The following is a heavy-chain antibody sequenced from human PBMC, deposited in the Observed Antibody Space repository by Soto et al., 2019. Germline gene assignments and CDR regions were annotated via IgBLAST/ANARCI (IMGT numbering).Heavy chain of an antibody. Sequence: ASVKVSCKTSGYTFSTYDINWVRQAPGQGLEWMGWMNPNSGDTGYAQKFLGRLTMTRDSSIRTVYMGLSSLNSEDTAVYYCARVNYYGSGSYQDFFYFYALDVRGQGTTVTVSS. CDR3: ARVNYYGSGSYQDFFYFYALDV. D-gene: IGHD3-10*01. J-gene: IGHJ6*02. CDR2: MNPNSGDT. CDR1: GYTFSTYD. V-gene: IGHV1-8*01.